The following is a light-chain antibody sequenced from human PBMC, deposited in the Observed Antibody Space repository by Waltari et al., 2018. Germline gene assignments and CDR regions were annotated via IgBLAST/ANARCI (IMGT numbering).Light chain of an antibody. V-gene: IGLV2-23*01. CDR2: EGF. Sequence: QSALTQPASVSGSPGQSITISCTGPSSDVGHFKLPSWYQQHPCKPPKLIIYEGFKRPSGVSDRFSGSQSANTASLTISGLQAEDEADYYCSLYSTTTDMFGGGTKVSVL. CDR1: SSDVGHFKL. CDR3: SLYSTTTDM. J-gene: IGLJ3*02.